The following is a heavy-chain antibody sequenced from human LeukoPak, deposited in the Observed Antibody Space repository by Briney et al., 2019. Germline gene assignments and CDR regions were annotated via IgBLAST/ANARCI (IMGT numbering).Heavy chain of an antibody. J-gene: IGHJ4*02. D-gene: IGHD1-20*01. CDR1: GGSISTYY. Sequence: SETLSLTCTVPGGSISTYYWSWIRQPPGKGLEWIGYIYYSGSTNYNSSLKSRVTISIDTSKNQFSLRLSSVTAADTAVYYCARDNLADYFDYWGQGTLVTVSS. CDR3: ARDNLADYFDY. V-gene: IGHV4-59*01. CDR2: IYYSGST.